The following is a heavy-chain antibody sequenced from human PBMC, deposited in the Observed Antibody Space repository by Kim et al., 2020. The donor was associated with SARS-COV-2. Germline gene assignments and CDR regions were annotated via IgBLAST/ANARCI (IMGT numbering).Heavy chain of an antibody. D-gene: IGHD1-26*01. CDR3: ARLEWELLEGYYYGMDV. J-gene: IGHJ6*02. Sequence: GESLKISCKGSGYSFTSYWIGWVRQMPGKGLEWMGIIYPGDSDTRYSPSFQGQVTISADKSISTAYLQWSSLKASDTAMYYCARLEWELLEGYYYGMDVWGQGTTVTVSS. CDR2: IYPGDSDT. V-gene: IGHV5-51*01. CDR1: GYSFTSYW.